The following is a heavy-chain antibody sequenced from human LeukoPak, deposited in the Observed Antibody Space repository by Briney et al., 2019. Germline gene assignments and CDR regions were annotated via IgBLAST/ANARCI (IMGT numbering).Heavy chain of an antibody. J-gene: IGHJ4*02. CDR3: ARQASSGYYYDY. Sequence: PGRSLRLSCAASGVTFSSYDMNWVRQAPGKGLEWVSYISGSGTTIYYADSVKGRFTISRDYSKNTLFLQMNSLRAEDTAVYYCARQASSGYYYDYWGQGTLVTVSS. CDR1: GVTFSSYD. D-gene: IGHD3-22*01. V-gene: IGHV3-48*03. CDR2: ISGSGTTI.